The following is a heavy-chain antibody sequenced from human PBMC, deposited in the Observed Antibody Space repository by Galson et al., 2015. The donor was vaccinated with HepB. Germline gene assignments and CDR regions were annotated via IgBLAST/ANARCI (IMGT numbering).Heavy chain of an antibody. J-gene: IGHJ4*02. CDR1: GGSFSGYY. CDR2: INHSGST. D-gene: IGHD2-8*01. CDR3: ARRGADIVLMVYAERGFDY. Sequence: ETLSLTCAVYGGSFSGYYWSWIRQPPGKGLEWIGEINHSGSTNYNPSLKSRVTISVDTSKNQFSLKLSSVTAADTAVYYCARRGADIVLMVYAERGFDYWGQGTLVTVSS. V-gene: IGHV4-34*01.